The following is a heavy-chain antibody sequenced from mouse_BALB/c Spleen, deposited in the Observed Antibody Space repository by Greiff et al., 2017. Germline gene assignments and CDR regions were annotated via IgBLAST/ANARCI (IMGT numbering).Heavy chain of an antibody. CDR3: ARSGYYGSRAWFAY. CDR1: GYTFTSYW. CDR2: INPSTGYT. J-gene: IGHJ3*01. V-gene: IGHV1-7*01. D-gene: IGHD1-1*01. Sequence: QVHVKQSGAELAKPGASVKMSCKASGYTFTSYWMHWVKQRPGQGLEWIGYINPSTGYTEYNQKFKDKATLTADKSSSTAYMQLSSLTSEDSAVYYCARSGYYGSRAWFAYWGQGTLVTVSA.